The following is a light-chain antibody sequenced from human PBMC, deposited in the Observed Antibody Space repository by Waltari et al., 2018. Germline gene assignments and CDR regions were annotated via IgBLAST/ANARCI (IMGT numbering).Light chain of an antibody. CDR1: QSAGID. Sequence: EIVMTQSPATLSVSPGERATLSCRTRQSAGIDLAWYQQKPGQAPRLLIYGASTRVTGTPARFSGSGSGTDFTLTISSLQSEDFAVYYCQQYNYWPLFGPGTKVEIK. CDR2: GAS. CDR3: QQYNYWPL. V-gene: IGKV3-15*01. J-gene: IGKJ3*01.